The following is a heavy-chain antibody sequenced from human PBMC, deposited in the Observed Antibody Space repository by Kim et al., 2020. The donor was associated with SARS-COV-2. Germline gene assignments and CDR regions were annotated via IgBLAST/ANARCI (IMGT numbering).Heavy chain of an antibody. D-gene: IGHD3-3*01. CDR3: ARGRITIFGVVTEFDY. V-gene: IGHV4-31*02. Sequence: SLKGRVTISVDTSKNQVSLKRSSVTAADTAVYYCARGRITIFGVVTEFDYWGQGTLVTVSS. J-gene: IGHJ4*02.